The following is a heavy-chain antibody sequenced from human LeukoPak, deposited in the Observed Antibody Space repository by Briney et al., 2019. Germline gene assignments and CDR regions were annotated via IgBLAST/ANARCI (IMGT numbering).Heavy chain of an antibody. CDR3: ARRRIVGATPYYYYMDV. V-gene: IGHV4-34*01. J-gene: IGHJ6*03. D-gene: IGHD1-26*01. CDR1: GGSFSGYY. Sequence: SETLSLTCAVYGGSFSGYYWSWIRQPPGKGLEWIGEINHSGSTNYNPSLKSRVTISVDTSKNQFSLKLSSVTAADTAVYYCARRRIVGATPYYYYMDVWGKGTTVTVSS. CDR2: INHSGST.